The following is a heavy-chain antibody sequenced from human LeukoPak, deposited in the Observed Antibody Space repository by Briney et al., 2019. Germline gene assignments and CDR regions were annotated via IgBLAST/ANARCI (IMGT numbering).Heavy chain of an antibody. V-gene: IGHV3-30*18. CDR1: GFTFSSYG. CDR2: ISYDGSNK. D-gene: IGHD6-13*01. Sequence: GRSLRLSCAASGFTFSSYGMHWVRQAPGKGLEWVVVISYDGSNKYYADSVKGRFTISRDNSKNTLYLQMNSLRAEDTAVYYCAKDPRAIAAAVIDYWGQGTLVTVSS. CDR3: AKDPRAIAAAVIDY. J-gene: IGHJ4*02.